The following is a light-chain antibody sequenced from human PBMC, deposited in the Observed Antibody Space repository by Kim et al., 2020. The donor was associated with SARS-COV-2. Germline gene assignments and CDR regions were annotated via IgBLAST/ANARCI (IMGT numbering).Light chain of an antibody. V-gene: IGLV4-69*01. J-gene: IGLJ3*02. CDR1: SGHSCNA. CDR2: VNNDGSH. Sequence: QLVLTQSPTASSSLGASVKLTCTLNSGHSCNAIAWHQQQPEKGPRYLMKVNNDGSHSKGGGIPDRFSVSSAVAERYLTISSRQSVDEADYYCLSWGVLGGGTQLTVL. CDR3: LSWGV.